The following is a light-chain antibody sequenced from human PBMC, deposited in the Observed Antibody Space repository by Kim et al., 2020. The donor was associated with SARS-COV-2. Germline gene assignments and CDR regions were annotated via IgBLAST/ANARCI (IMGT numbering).Light chain of an antibody. CDR1: TSDIGGYNY. J-gene: IGLJ3*02. CDR2: DVI. CDR3: CSFGGSNTLK. V-gene: IGLV2-11*01. Sequence: QSALTQPRSESGSPGQTVTISCTGTTSDIGGYNYVSWYQQYPGKAPKLMIYDVINRPSGVPDRFSGSKSGNTASLTIYGLQADDEADYYCCSFGGSNTLKFGGGTQLTVL.